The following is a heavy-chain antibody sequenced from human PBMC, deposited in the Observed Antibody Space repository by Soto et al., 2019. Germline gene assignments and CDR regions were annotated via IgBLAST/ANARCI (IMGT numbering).Heavy chain of an antibody. J-gene: IGHJ4*02. V-gene: IGHV3-30-3*01. CDR2: ISYDGSNK. CDR1: GFTFSSYA. CDR3: ARGHSSGLIDY. D-gene: IGHD6-19*01. Sequence: GGSLRLSCAASGFTFSSYAMHWVRQAPGKGLEWVAVISYDGSNKYYADSVKGRFTISRDNSKNTLYLQMNSLRAEDTAVYYCARGHSSGLIDYWGQGTLVTVSS.